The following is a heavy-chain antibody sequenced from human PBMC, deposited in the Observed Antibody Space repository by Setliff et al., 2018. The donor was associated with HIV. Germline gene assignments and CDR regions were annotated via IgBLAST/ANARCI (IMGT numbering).Heavy chain of an antibody. CDR3: ATDRGTY. J-gene: IGHJ4*02. CDR1: GLTFSNYW. CDR2: IDSDGSDT. V-gene: IGHV3-74*01. Sequence: GGSLRLSCVASGLTFSNYWMHWVRQAPGKGLVWVSRIDSDGSDTDYADSVRGRFTISRDNAKNSLYLQMNSLRAEDTAVYYCATDRGTYWGQGTLVTVSS. D-gene: IGHD1-7*01.